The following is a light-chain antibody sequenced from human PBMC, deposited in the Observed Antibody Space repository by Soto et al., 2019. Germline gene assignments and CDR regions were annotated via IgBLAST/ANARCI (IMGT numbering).Light chain of an antibody. J-gene: IGKJ1*01. V-gene: IGKV1-5*01. CDR3: QQYNGYSRT. Sequence: EIQMTQSPSTLSASVGDRVTITCLASQSIGDSLAWYQQKPGKAPYLLISDVSSLERGVPSRFSGSGSGTEFTLTISSLQPDDFATFYCQQYNGYSRTFGQGTKVDNK. CDR1: QSIGDS. CDR2: DVS.